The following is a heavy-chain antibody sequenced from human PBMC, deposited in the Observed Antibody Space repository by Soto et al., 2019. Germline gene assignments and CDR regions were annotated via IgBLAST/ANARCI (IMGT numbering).Heavy chain of an antibody. CDR3: ARDPTSRGTFDI. J-gene: IGHJ3*02. Sequence: ASVKVSCKASGYTFTSYGISWLRQAPGQGLEWMGWISAYNGNTNYAQKLQGRVTMTTDTSTSTAYMELRSLRSDDTAVYYCARDPTSRGTFDIWGQGTMVTVSS. V-gene: IGHV1-18*01. CDR2: ISAYNGNT. CDR1: GYTFTSYG. D-gene: IGHD1-26*01.